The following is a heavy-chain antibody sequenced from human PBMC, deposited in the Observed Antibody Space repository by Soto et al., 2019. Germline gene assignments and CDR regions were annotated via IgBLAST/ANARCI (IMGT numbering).Heavy chain of an antibody. V-gene: IGHV3-7*01. J-gene: IGHJ2*01. CDR2: IKQDGSEK. Sequence: PGGSLRLSCAVSGFTFSSYWMSWVRQAPGKGLEWVANIKQDGSEKYYVDSVKGRFTISRDNAKNSLYLQMNSLRAEDTAVYYCARDQEGSSGFSTYWYFDLWGRGTLVTVSS. CDR3: ARDQEGSSGFSTYWYFDL. D-gene: IGHD6-19*01. CDR1: GFTFSSYW.